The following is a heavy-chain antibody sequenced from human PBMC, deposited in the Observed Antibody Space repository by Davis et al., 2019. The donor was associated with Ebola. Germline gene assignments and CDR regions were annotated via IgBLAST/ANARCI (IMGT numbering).Heavy chain of an antibody. CDR3: ARLKWRKAYYVAPDV. CDR2: ITHSGST. CDR1: GFTSSCCA. Sequence: ESLKISCTASGFTSSCCAMNWVRQAPGKGLEWIWEITHSGSTNYKPSLKSRVTISVDTSKNQFSLRLRSVTAADTAIYYCARLKWRKAYYVAPDVWGRGTTVTVSS. D-gene: IGHD3-10*02. V-gene: IGHV4-34*01. J-gene: IGHJ6*04.